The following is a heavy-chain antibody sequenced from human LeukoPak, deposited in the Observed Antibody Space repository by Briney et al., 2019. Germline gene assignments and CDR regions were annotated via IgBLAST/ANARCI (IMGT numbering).Heavy chain of an antibody. Sequence: SETLSLTCAVYGGSFSGYYWSWIRQPPGKGLEWIGEINHSGSTNYNPSLKSRVTLSVDTSRNQFSLSLTSVTAADTAIYYCARARHPGAAGPWGFANWGQGALVTVSS. CDR3: ARARHPGAAGPWGFAN. CDR2: INHSGST. J-gene: IGHJ4*02. V-gene: IGHV4-34*01. D-gene: IGHD6-25*01. CDR1: GGSFSGYY.